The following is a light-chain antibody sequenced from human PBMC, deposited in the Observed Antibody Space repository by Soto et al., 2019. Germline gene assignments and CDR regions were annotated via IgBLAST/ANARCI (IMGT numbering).Light chain of an antibody. J-gene: IGKJ2*01. CDR2: DAA. V-gene: IGKV3-20*01. CDR1: QSVSSGY. CDR3: QQYGRSPYT. Sequence: EIVLTQSPGTLSLSPGERATLSCRASQSVSSGYLAWYQQKPGQAPRLLIHDAANRAIGIPDRFSGSGSGTVFTLTISRLEPEDFAVYYCQQYGRSPYTFGQGTKLEIK.